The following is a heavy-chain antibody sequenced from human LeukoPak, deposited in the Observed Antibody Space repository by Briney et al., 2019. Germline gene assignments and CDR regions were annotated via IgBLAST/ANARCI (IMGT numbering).Heavy chain of an antibody. CDR1: GFTFTSYG. D-gene: IGHD4-11*01. J-gene: IGHJ4*02. Sequence: GGSLRLSCAASGFTFTSYGMHWVRQAPGKGLEWVAVIRSDGTNKYYADSVKGRFAISRDDSKNMVYLQMNSLRVEDTAVYYCAKDIERGFDYTNSLDYWGQGTLVTVSS. CDR3: AKDIERGFDYTNSLDY. CDR2: IRSDGTNK. V-gene: IGHV3-30*02.